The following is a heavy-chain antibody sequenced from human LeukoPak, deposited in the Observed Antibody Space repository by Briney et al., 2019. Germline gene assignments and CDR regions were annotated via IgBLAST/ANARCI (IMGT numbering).Heavy chain of an antibody. CDR3: ARVGDGLNDAFDI. J-gene: IGHJ3*02. CDR1: GYTFTGYY. D-gene: IGHD5-24*01. CDR2: INPNSGGT. Sequence: GASVKVSCEASGYTFTGYYMDWVRQAPGQGLEWMGRINPNSGGTNYAQKFQGRVTMTRDTSISTAYMELSRLRSDDTAVYYCARVGDGLNDAFDIWGQGTMVTVSS. V-gene: IGHV1-2*06.